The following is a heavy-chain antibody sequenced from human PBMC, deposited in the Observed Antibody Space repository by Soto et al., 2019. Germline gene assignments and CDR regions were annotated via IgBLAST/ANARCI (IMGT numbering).Heavy chain of an antibody. Sequence: QLQLQESGPGLVKPSETLSLTCTVSGGSITSSPYYWGWIRQPPGKGRQWSGSMASSGTTYYNPSLKIRVTLFVYSAKSPVSLWLSSVTAEDTAVYYCTTYRGTLGTFDFWGQGTMVTV. D-gene: IGHD1-26*01. CDR1: GGSITSSPYY. J-gene: IGHJ3*01. CDR2: MASSGTT. V-gene: IGHV4-39*01. CDR3: TTYRGTLGTFDF.